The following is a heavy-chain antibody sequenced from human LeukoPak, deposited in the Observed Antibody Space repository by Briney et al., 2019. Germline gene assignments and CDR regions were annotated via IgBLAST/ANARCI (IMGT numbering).Heavy chain of an antibody. D-gene: IGHD3-22*01. CDR2: ISSSGSTI. Sequence: GGSLRLSCAASGFTFSSYEMNWVRQAPGKGLEWVSYISSSGSTIYYADSVKGRFTISRDNAKNSLYLQMNSLRAEDTAVYYCARLHYYDSSGYSDYWGQGTLVTVSS. J-gene: IGHJ4*02. V-gene: IGHV3-48*03. CDR3: ARLHYYDSSGYSDY. CDR1: GFTFSSYE.